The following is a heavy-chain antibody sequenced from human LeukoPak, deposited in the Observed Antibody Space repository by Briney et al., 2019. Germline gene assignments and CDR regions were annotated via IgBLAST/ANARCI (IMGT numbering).Heavy chain of an antibody. D-gene: IGHD1-26*01. V-gene: IGHV3-23*01. J-gene: IGHJ4*02. CDR2: ISGSGGST. CDR3: AKAGSYWDFDY. CDR1: GFTFSSYA. Sequence: PGGSLRLSCAASGFTFSSYAMSWVRQAPGKGLEWVSGISGSGGSTYYADSVKGRFTISRDNSKNTPYLQMNSLRAEDTALYYCAKAGSYWDFDYWGQGTLVTVSS.